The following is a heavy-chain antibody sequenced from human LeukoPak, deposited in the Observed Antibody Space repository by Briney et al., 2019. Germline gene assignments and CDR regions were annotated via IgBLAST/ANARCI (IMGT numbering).Heavy chain of an antibody. D-gene: IGHD2-2*02. CDR2: ISADGYGT. CDR3: ARGEGYCSSTSCYNGYSQQ. V-gene: IGHV3-43*02. Sequence: GGSLRLSCAATGFSFDEYALHWVRQAPGKGLEWVSLISADGYGTYYAASVKGRFTISRDNAKNSLYLQMDSLRAEDTAVYYCARGEGYCSSTSCYNGYSQQWGQGTLVTVSS. J-gene: IGHJ1*01. CDR1: GFSFDEYA.